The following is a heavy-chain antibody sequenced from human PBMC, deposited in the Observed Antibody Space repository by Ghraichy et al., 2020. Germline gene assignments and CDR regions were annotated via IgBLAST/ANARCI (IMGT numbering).Heavy chain of an antibody. Sequence: ASVKVSCKASGYTFTSYGISWVRQAPGQGLEWMGWISAYNGNTNYAQKLQGRVTMTTDTSTSTAYMELRSLRSDDTAVYYCASVDTAMVATDYWGQGTLVTVSS. CDR2: ISAYNGNT. CDR3: ASVDTAMVATDY. D-gene: IGHD5-18*01. CDR1: GYTFTSYG. J-gene: IGHJ4*02. V-gene: IGHV1-18*04.